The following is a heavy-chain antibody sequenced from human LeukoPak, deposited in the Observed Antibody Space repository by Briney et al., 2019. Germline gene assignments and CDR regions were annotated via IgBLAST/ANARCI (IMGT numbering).Heavy chain of an antibody. CDR1: GASFSGYY. D-gene: IGHD3-22*01. CDR2: ISHSGST. J-gene: IGHJ4*02. CDR3: ARGLKFAYYNDSSGYYYERGYFYY. V-gene: IGHV4-34*01. Sequence: QGSETPSLFCTVFGASFSGYYLGWARQPPGKGLEWIGEISHSGSTNCNASPKSRVTISVDTSKNQFSVKLSFVTAADKAVYYCARGLKFAYYNDSSGYYYERGYFYYWRRGSMVTVSS.